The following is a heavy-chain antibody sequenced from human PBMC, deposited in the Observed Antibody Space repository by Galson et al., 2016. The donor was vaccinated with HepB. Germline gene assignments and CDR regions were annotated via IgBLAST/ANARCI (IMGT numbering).Heavy chain of an antibody. Sequence: SETLSLTCTVSGASINSSNWWSWVRQPPGKELEWIGEIYQTGTANYNPSFTRRATISVDKSKNQFSLRLDSVTAADTAVYYCTRGTLGTAATMAFDYWGQGTLVSVSS. CDR2: IYQTGTA. V-gene: IGHV4-4*02. D-gene: IGHD4/OR15-4a*01. J-gene: IGHJ4*02. CDR3: TRGTLGTAATMAFDY. CDR1: GASINSSNW.